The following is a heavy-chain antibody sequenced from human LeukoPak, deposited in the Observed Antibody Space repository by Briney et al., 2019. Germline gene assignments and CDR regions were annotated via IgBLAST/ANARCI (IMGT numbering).Heavy chain of an antibody. J-gene: IGHJ4*02. CDR2: INHSGST. CDR3: ARLQDSDTAYVDC. V-gene: IGHV4-34*01. Sequence: SEALSLTCTVSGGSISSYYWSWIRQPPGKGLEWIGEINHSGSTNYNPSLKSRVTISVDTSKNQFSLKLRSVTAADTAVYYCARLQDSDTAYVDCWGQGTLVTVSS. CDR1: GGSISSYY. D-gene: IGHD2-15*01.